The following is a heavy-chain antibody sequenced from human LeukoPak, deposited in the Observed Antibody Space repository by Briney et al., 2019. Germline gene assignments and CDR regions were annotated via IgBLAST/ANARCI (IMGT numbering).Heavy chain of an antibody. CDR1: GGSISSYY. V-gene: IGHV4-59*12. J-gene: IGHJ2*01. CDR3: ASQNVVVPDWYFDL. CDR2: IYYSGST. D-gene: IGHD2-15*01. Sequence: SETLSLTCTVSGGSISSYYWSWIRQPPGKGLEWIGYIYYSGSTNYNPSLKSRVTISVDTSKNQFSLKLSSVTAADTAVYYCASQNVVVPDWYFDLWGRGTLVTVSS.